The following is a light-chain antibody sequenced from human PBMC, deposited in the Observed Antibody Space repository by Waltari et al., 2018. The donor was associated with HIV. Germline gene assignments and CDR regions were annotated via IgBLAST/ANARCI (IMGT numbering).Light chain of an antibody. CDR1: QTINRD. V-gene: IGKV1-39*01. J-gene: IGKJ3*01. CDR2: AAS. Sequence: DIQMTQSPSSLPASVGDRVTITWRARQTINRDLNWYQQTPVQAPTLLISAASTLESVVPSRFSGGVSWAEFTLSISSVQPEDFATYYRLQTYGSPLIFGPG. CDR3: LQTYGSPLI.